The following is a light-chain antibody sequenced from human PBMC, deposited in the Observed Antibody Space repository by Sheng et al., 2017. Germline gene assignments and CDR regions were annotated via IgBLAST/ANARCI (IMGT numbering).Light chain of an antibody. J-gene: IGKJ1*01. CDR3: QQYRT. CDR2: DAS. V-gene: IGKV1-33*01. Sequence: DIPMTQSPSSLSASVGDRVTITCQATQPITNSLNWYHQKPGKAPNLLIYDASTLESGVPGRFAGRRSGTDFTFTISSLQPEDVGTYYCQQYRTFGQGTKWK. CDR1: QPITNS.